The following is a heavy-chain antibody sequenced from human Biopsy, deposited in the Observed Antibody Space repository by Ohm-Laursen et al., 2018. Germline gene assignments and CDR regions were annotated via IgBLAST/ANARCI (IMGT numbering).Heavy chain of an antibody. CDR1: GFTFSIYG. CDR2: IWNDGSNK. CDR3: AREGDDSSGYTPHYFDY. V-gene: IGHV3-33*01. Sequence: SLRLSCSASGFTFSIYGMHWVRQAPGKGLEWVAVIWNDGSNKYYADSVKGRFTISRDDPKNTLYLQMNSLRAEDTAVYYCAREGDDSSGYTPHYFDYWGQGTLVTVSS. D-gene: IGHD3-22*01. J-gene: IGHJ4*02.